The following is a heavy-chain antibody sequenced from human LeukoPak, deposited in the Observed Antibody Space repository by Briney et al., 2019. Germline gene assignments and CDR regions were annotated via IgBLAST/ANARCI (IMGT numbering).Heavy chain of an antibody. CDR3: ARLSKRSGEDY. CDR1: GGSFSGCY. V-gene: IGHV4-34*01. J-gene: IGHJ4*02. Sequence: SETLSLTCAVYGGSFSGCYWSWIRQPPGKGLEWIGEINHSGSTNYNPSLKSRVTISVDTSKNQFSLKLSSVTAADTAVYYCARLSKRSGEDYWGQGTLVTVSS. D-gene: IGHD3-3*01. CDR2: INHSGST.